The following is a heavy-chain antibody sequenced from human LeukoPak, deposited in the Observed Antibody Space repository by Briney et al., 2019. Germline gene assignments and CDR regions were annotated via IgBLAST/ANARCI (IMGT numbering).Heavy chain of an antibody. D-gene: IGHD6-19*01. V-gene: IGHV3-48*01. J-gene: IGHJ4*02. CDR1: GFTFSSYS. Sequence: GGSLRLSCAASGFTFSSYSMNWVRQAPGKGLEWVSYISGSSGSAIHYADSVKGRFTISRDNAKNSLYPQMNSLRAEDTAVYDCARYQWPKLDDYWGQGTLVTVSS. CDR3: ARYQWPKLDDY. CDR2: ISGSSGSAI.